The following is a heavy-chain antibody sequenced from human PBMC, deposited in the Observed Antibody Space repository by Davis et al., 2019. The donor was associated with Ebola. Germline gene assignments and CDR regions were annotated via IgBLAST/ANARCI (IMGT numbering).Heavy chain of an antibody. Sequence: AASVKVSCKASGYTFTGYYMHWVRQAPGQGLEWMGGITPIFGAANYAQNFRGRVTITTDDSTRTAYMELSSLTSADTAVYYCARDLGSGNFFFFYWGQGTLVTVSS. CDR2: ITPIFGAA. J-gene: IGHJ4*02. CDR1: GYTFTGYY. V-gene: IGHV1-69*05. D-gene: IGHD1-26*01. CDR3: ARDLGSGNFFFFY.